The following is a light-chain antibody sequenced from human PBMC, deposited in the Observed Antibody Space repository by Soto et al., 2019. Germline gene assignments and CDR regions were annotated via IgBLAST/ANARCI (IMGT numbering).Light chain of an antibody. CDR3: CSYAGSSTWV. CDR2: EGS. Sequence: QSALTQPASVSGSPGQSITISCTGTSSDVGSYKFVSWYQHHPGKAPKLMIYEGSKRPSGVSNRFSGSKSGNTASLTISGLQAEDEADYYCCSYAGSSTWVFGTGTKLTVL. CDR1: SSDVGSYKF. V-gene: IGLV2-23*01. J-gene: IGLJ1*01.